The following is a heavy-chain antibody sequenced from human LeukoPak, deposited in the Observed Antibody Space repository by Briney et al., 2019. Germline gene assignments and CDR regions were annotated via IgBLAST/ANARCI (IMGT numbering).Heavy chain of an antibody. Sequence: GGSLRLSCAASGFTFSSYAMHWVRQAPGKGLEWVAVISYDGSNKYYADSVKGRFTISRDNSKNTLYLQMNSLRAEDTAVYYCARAPLEDSYYYSMDVWGQGTPVTVSS. CDR2: ISYDGSNK. CDR3: ARAPLEDSYYYSMDV. D-gene: IGHD1-1*01. J-gene: IGHJ6*03. V-gene: IGHV3-30-3*01. CDR1: GFTFSSYA.